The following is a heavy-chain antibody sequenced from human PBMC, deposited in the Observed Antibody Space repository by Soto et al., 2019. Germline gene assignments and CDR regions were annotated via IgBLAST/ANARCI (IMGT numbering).Heavy chain of an antibody. J-gene: IGHJ4*02. CDR2: IIPIFGTA. V-gene: IGHV1-69*01. CDR1: GWGFSGYP. D-gene: IGHD3-10*01. Sequence: SVNGAWKSVGWGFSGYPGSWVRQAPGQGLEWMGGIIPIFGTANYAQKFQGRVTITADESTSTAYMELSSLRSEDTAVYYCARDWSGGIFDYWGQGTLVTVPS. CDR3: ARDWSGGIFDY.